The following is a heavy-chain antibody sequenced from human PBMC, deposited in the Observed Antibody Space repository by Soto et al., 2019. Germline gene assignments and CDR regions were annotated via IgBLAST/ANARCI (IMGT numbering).Heavy chain of an antibody. D-gene: IGHD3-16*02. V-gene: IGHV4-4*02. Sequence: QVQLQESGPGLVKPSGTLSLTCAVSGGSISSSNWWSWVRRPPGKGLEGMGEIYHSGSTNYNPSLKSRVTISVDKSKNQFSLKLSSVTAADTAVYYCARDPGAVDFQLSRGYFDYWGQGTLVTVSS. J-gene: IGHJ4*02. CDR1: GGSISSSNW. CDR2: IYHSGST. CDR3: ARDPGAVDFQLSRGYFDY.